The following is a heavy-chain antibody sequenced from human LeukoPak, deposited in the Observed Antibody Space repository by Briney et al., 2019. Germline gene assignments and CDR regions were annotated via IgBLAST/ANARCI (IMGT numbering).Heavy chain of an antibody. V-gene: IGHV3-21*01. CDR3: AREVRFLEWLPIFDP. CDR2: ISSSSSYI. CDR1: GFTFSSYS. Sequence: KPGGSLRLSCAASGFTFSSYSMNWVRQAPGKGLEWVSSISSSSSYIYYADSVKGRFTISRDNAKNSLYLQMNSLRAEDTAVYYCAREVRFLEWLPIFDPWGQGNLVTVSS. J-gene: IGHJ5*02. D-gene: IGHD3-3*01.